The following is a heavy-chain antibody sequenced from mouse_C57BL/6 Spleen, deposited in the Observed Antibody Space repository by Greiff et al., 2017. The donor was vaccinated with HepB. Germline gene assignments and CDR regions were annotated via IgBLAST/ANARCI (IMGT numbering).Heavy chain of an antibody. Sequence: VQRVESGAELAKPGASVKLSCKASGYTFTSYWMHWVKQRPGQGLEWIGDINPSSGYTKYNQKFKDKATLTADKSSSTAYMQLSSLTYEDSAVDYCARLYSNYFDYWGQGTTLTVSS. D-gene: IGHD2-5*01. J-gene: IGHJ2*01. CDR3: ARLYSNYFDY. V-gene: IGHV1-7*01. CDR2: INPSSGYT. CDR1: GYTFTSYW.